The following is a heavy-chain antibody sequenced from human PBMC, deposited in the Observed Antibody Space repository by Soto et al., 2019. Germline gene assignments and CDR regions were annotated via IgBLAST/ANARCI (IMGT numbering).Heavy chain of an antibody. Sequence: RLSCAASGFTFSGSAMHWVRQASGKGLEWVGRIRSKANSYATAYAASVKGRFTISRDDSKNTAYLQMNSLKTEDTAVYYCTRHPPPGIAAAGTGDYYGMDVWGQGTTVTVSS. CDR3: TRHPPPGIAAAGTGDYYGMDV. J-gene: IGHJ6*02. D-gene: IGHD6-13*01. CDR1: GFTFSGSA. CDR2: IRSKANSYAT. V-gene: IGHV3-73*01.